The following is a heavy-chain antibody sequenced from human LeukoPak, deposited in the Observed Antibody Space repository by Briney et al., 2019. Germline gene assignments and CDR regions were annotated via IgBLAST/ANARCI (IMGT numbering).Heavy chain of an antibody. J-gene: IGHJ4*02. D-gene: IGHD3-22*01. CDR1: GFTFSSYS. V-gene: IGHV3-48*01. Sequence: PGGSLRLSCAASGFTFSSYSMNWVRQAPGKGLEWVSYISSSSSTIYYADSVKGRFTISRDNAKNSLYLQMNSLRAEDTAVYYCAKDQLGSSGYIYYFDYWGQGTLVTVSS. CDR3: AKDQLGSSGYIYYFDY. CDR2: ISSSSSTI.